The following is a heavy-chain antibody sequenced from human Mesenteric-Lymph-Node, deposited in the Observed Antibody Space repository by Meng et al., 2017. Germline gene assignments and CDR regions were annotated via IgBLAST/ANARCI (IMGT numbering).Heavy chain of an antibody. V-gene: IGHV1-18*01. D-gene: IGHD3-22*01. J-gene: IGHJ4*02. CDR2: ISAYNGNT. Sequence: QVRLVQSGAAVKKPGASMKVSCKASGYTFTNYGISWVRQAPGQGLEWMGWISAYNGNTNYAQKLQGRVTMTTDTSMSTAYMELRSLRSDDTAVYYCARVSDDYDRTGYYNFDYWGQGTLVTVSS. CDR3: ARVSDDYDRTGYYNFDY. CDR1: GYTFTNYG.